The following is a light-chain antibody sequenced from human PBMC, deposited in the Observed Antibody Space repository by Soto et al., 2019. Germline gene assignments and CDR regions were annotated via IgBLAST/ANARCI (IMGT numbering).Light chain of an antibody. CDR2: WAS. V-gene: IGKV4-1*01. CDR3: QQYYTTPVT. Sequence: DIVMIQAPDSLAVSMGERATINCKSSQSLLHLAWYQQKPGQPPKLLIYWASTRESGVPDRFSGSGSGTDFTLTISSLQAEDVAVYYCQQYYTTPVTFGQGTKVEIK. J-gene: IGKJ1*01. CDR1: QSLLH.